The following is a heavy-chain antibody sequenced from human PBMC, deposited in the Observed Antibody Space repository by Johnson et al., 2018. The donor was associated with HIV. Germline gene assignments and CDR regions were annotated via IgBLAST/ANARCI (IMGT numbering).Heavy chain of an antibody. CDR2: INQDGSEK. CDR1: EFIFSSYW. D-gene: IGHD7-27*01. V-gene: IGHV3-7*05. J-gene: IGHJ3*02. Sequence: VKLVESGGGLVQPGGSLRLSCVVSEFIFSSYWMSWVRQAPGKGLEWVANINQDGSEKYYVDSTKGRFTISRDDSKNTLYLQMKRLKTEDTAVYYCTTDLHWGRPIWGQGTMVTVSS. CDR3: TTDLHWGRPI.